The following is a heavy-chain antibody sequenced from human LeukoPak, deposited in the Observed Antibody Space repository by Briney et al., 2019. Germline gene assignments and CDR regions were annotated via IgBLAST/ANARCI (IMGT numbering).Heavy chain of an antibody. Sequence: PGGSLRLSCAASGFSFSSYWMNRVRQAPGKGLVWVSRISSDGSSTNYADSVKGRFTISRDNAKNTLYLQMNSLRVEDTAVYYCARGRPHGSDYWGQGTLVTVSS. J-gene: IGHJ4*02. CDR1: GFSFSSYW. D-gene: IGHD2-15*01. V-gene: IGHV3-74*01. CDR3: ARGRPHGSDY. CDR2: ISSDGSST.